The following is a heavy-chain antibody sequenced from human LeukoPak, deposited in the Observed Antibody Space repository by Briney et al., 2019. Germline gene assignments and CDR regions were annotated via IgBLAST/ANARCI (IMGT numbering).Heavy chain of an antibody. D-gene: IGHD3-22*01. CDR3: AREEFSDDSSGYFDY. J-gene: IGHJ4*02. Sequence: PGGSLRLSCAASGFTVSSNYMSWVRQAPGKGLEWVSVIYSGGSTYYADSVKGRFTISRDNSKNTLYLQMNSLRAEDTAVYYCAREEFSDDSSGYFDYWGQGTLVTVS. CDR1: GFTVSSNY. V-gene: IGHV3-66*01. CDR2: IYSGGST.